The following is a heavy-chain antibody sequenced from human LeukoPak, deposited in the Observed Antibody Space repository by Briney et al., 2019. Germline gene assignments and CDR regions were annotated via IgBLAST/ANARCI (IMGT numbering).Heavy chain of an antibody. J-gene: IGHJ4*02. CDR2: IHHSGST. D-gene: IGHD6-13*01. Sequence: SETLSLTCTVSGGSISSYYWSWIRQPPGEGLEWIGYIHHSGSTNYNPSLKRRVTISIDTSKNQFSLKLSSVIAADTAVYYCARESGGAAALDYWGQGSLVTVSS. CDR3: ARESGGAAALDY. CDR1: GGSISSYY. V-gene: IGHV4-59*01.